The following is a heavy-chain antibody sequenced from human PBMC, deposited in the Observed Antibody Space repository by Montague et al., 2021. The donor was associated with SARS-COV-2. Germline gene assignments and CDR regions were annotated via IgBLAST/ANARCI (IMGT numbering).Heavy chain of an antibody. V-gene: IGHV3-74*01. J-gene: IGHJ4*02. Sequence: SLRLSCAASGFTFSNYWIHWVCQVPGKGLVWVARTDGDGSGTSYADSVKGRFTISRDNAKNTVDLQMNGLRADDTAVYYCGSVFEYWGQGTLVTVSS. CDR2: TDGDGSGT. CDR1: GFTFSNYW. CDR3: GSVFEY.